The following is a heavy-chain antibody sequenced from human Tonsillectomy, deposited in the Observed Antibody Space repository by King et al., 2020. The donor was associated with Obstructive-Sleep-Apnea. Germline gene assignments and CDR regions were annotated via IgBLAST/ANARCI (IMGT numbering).Heavy chain of an antibody. Sequence: VQLVESGGGVVQPGRSLRLSCAASGFTFSSYGMHWVRQAPGKGLEWVAVIGYDGSNKYYADSVKGRFTISRDNSKNTLYLQMNSLRAEDTAVYYCARDRYDILTGYSPLDYYYGMDVWGQGTTVTVSS. D-gene: IGHD3-9*01. V-gene: IGHV3-33*01. CDR2: IGYDGSNK. J-gene: IGHJ6*02. CDR3: ARDRYDILTGYSPLDYYYGMDV. CDR1: GFTFSSYG.